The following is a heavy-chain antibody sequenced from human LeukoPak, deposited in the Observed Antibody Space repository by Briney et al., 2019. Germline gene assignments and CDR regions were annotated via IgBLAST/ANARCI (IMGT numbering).Heavy chain of an antibody. CDR1: GGSISSYY. D-gene: IGHD2-15*01. J-gene: IGHJ5*02. V-gene: IGHV4-59*01. CDR2: IYYSGST. CDR3: XXXGXXGGXCXXXXXDP. Sequence: XXXSGGSISSYYWSWIRQPPGKGLEWIGYIYYSGSTNYNPSLKSRVTISVDTSKNQFSLKLSSVTAEDRAVYYWXXXGXXGGXCXXXXXDPWGXXTXVTVSS.